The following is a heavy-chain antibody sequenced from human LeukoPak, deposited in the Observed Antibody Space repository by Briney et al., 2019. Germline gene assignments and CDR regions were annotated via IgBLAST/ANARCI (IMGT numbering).Heavy chain of an antibody. CDR2: INPNSGGT. Sequence: ASVKVSCKASGYTFTGYYMHWVRQAPGQGLEWMGRINPNSGGTNYAQKFQGRVTMTRDTFISTAYMELSRLRSDDTAVYYCARDRGYCSGGSCYKTLGYWGQGTLVTVSS. CDR1: GYTFTGYY. CDR3: ARDRGYCSGGSCYKTLGY. D-gene: IGHD2-15*01. J-gene: IGHJ4*02. V-gene: IGHV1-2*06.